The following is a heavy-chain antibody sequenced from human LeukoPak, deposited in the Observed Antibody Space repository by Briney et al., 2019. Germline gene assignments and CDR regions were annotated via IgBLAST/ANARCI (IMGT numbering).Heavy chain of an antibody. CDR3: ARVPYYDFSNYMDV. V-gene: IGHV4-39*01. CDR1: GDSISSSSYY. J-gene: IGHJ6*03. D-gene: IGHD3-3*01. Sequence: PSETLSLTCTVSGDSISSSSYYWGWIRQPPGKGLEWIGGIYYSGSTYYNPSLKSRVTISVDTSKNQFSLKLTSVTAADTAVYYCARVPYYDFSNYMDVWGKGTTVTVSS. CDR2: IYYSGST.